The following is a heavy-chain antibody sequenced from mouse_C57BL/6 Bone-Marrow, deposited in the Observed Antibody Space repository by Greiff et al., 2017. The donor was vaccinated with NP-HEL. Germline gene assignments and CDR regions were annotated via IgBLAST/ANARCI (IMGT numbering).Heavy chain of an antibody. J-gene: IGHJ1*03. Sequence: EVHLVESGGGLVKPGGSLKLSCAASGFTFSDYGMHWVRQAPEKGLEWVAYISSGSSTIYYADTVKGRFTISRDNAKNTLFLQMTSLRSEDTAMYYCARQGHWYFDVWGTGTTVTGSS. CDR3: ARQGHWYFDV. CDR2: ISSGSSTI. CDR1: GFTFSDYG. V-gene: IGHV5-17*01.